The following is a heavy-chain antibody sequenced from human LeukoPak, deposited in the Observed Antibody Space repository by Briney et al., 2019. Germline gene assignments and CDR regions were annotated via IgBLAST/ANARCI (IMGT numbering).Heavy chain of an antibody. Sequence: GGSLRLSCAASGFTFSSYAMHWVRQAPGKGLEWVAVISYDGSNKYYADSVKGRFTISRDNSKNTLYLQMNSLRAEDTAVYYCARSCSGGSCYFSAFDIWGQGTMVTISS. CDR3: ARSCSGGSCYFSAFDI. CDR1: GFTFSSYA. CDR2: ISYDGSNK. J-gene: IGHJ3*02. V-gene: IGHV3-30-3*01. D-gene: IGHD2-15*01.